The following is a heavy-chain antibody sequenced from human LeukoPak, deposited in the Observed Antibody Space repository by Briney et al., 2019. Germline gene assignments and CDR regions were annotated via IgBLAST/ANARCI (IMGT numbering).Heavy chain of an antibody. CDR2: INHSGST. J-gene: IGHJ1*01. CDR3: ARGGMTTVTSYFQH. CDR1: GGSFSGYY. D-gene: IGHD4-17*01. V-gene: IGHV4-34*01. Sequence: NPSETLSLTCAVYGGSFSGYYWSWIRQPPGKGLEWIGEINHSGSTNYNPSLKSRVTISVGTSKNQFSLNLSSVTAADTAVYYCARGGMTTVTSYFQHWGQGTLVTDSS.